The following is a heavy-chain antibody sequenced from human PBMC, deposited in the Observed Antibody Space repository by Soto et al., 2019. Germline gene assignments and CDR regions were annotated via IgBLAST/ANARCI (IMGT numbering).Heavy chain of an antibody. CDR2: IYYSGST. J-gene: IGHJ5*02. Sequence: SETLSLTCTVSGGSISSGGYYWSWIRQHPGKGLEWIGYIYYSGSTYYNPSLKSRVTISVDTSKNQFSLKLSSVTAADTAVYYCARDTYYYDSSGPWFDPWGQGTLVTVSS. CDR1: GGSISSGGYY. D-gene: IGHD3-22*01. CDR3: ARDTYYYDSSGPWFDP. V-gene: IGHV4-31*03.